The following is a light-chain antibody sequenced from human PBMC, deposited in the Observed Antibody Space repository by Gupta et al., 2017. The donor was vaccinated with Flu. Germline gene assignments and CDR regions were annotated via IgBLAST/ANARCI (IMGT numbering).Light chain of an antibody. CDR2: GAS. CDR3: QQYDRWPWT. V-gene: IGKV3-15*01. J-gene: IGKJ1*01. Sequence: GERAALSCRANQSLTINMAWFQQKPGQPPRLLMSGASNRATGVPARFRGSGYGTDFTLTITSLQSEDFAVYYCQQYDRWPWTLGQGTKVEIK. CDR1: QSLTIN.